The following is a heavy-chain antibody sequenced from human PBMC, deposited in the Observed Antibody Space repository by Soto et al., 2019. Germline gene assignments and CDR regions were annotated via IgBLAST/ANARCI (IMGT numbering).Heavy chain of an antibody. CDR3: AKALLRFLEWSFMDV. Sequence: PGGSLRLSCAASGFTFSSCGMHWVRQAPGKGLEWVAVISYDGSNKYYADSVKGRFTISRDNSKNTLYLQMNSLRAEDTAVYYCAKALLRFLEWSFMDVWGQGTTVTVSS. V-gene: IGHV3-30*18. CDR2: ISYDGSNK. J-gene: IGHJ6*02. D-gene: IGHD3-3*01. CDR1: GFTFSSCG.